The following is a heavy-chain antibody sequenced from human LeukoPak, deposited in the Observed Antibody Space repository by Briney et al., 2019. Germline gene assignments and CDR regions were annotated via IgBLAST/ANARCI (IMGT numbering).Heavy chain of an antibody. CDR2: INHSGST. V-gene: IGHV4-34*01. CDR1: GGSFSGYY. CDR3: ARGRLRWAHFDY. D-gene: IGHD4-23*01. Sequence: SETLSLTCAVYGGSFSGYYWSWIRQPPGKGLEWIGEINHSGSTNYNPCLKSRVTISVDTSKNQFSLKLSSVTAADTAVYYCARGRLRWAHFDYWGQGTLVTVSS. J-gene: IGHJ4*02.